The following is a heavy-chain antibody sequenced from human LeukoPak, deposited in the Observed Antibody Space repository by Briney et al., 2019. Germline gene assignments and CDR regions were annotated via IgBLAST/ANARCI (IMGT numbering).Heavy chain of an antibody. V-gene: IGHV6-1*01. CDR1: GDSVSSNSVT. CDR3: ARRLTQYDCFDP. Sequence: SQTLSLTCAISGDSVSSNSVTWNWIRQSPSRGLEWLGRTSYRFMWYNDYAVSVRGRITVNPDTSKNQFSLHLNSVTPEDTAVYYCARRLTQYDCFDPWGQGILVTVSS. CDR2: TSYRFMWYN. D-gene: IGHD2-2*01. J-gene: IGHJ5*02.